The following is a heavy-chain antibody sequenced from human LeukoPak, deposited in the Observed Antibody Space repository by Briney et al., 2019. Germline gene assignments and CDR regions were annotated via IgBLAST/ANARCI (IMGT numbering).Heavy chain of an antibody. J-gene: IGHJ6*02. Sequence: GGSLRLSCAASGFTFSSYGMHWVRQAPGKGLEWVAVISYDGSNKYYADSVKGRFTISRDNSKNTLYLQMNSLRAEDTAVYYCARIGNYDPYYYGMDVWGQGTTVTVSS. CDR1: GFTFSSYG. CDR3: ARIGNYDPYYYGMDV. D-gene: IGHD1-7*01. CDR2: ISYDGSNK. V-gene: IGHV3-30*03.